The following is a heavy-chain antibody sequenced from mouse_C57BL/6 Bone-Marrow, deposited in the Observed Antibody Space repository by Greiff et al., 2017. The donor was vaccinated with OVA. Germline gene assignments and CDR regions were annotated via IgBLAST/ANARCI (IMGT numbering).Heavy chain of an antibody. D-gene: IGHD2-3*01. CDR2: IDPSDSYT. J-gene: IGHJ3*01. V-gene: IGHV1-50*01. CDR1: GYTFTSYW. CDR3: ARCLYDVWTWFAY. Sequence: VQLQQSGAELVKPGASVKLSCKASGYTFTSYWMQWVKQRPGQGLEWIGEIDPSDSYTNYNQKFKGKATLTVDTSSSTAYMQLSSLTSEDSAVYYCARCLYDVWTWFAYWGQGTLVTVSA.